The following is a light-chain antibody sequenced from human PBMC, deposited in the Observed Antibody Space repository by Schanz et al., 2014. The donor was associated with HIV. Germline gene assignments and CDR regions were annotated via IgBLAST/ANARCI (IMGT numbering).Light chain of an antibody. Sequence: DIQMTQSPSSLSASVGDRVTITCQASQDISNYLNWYQQKPGKAPNLLIYQASILKGGVPSRFSGSGSGTEFTLTISSLRPDDFGTYFCHQYESSSWTFGQGTKVEIQ. CDR2: QAS. J-gene: IGKJ1*01. CDR1: QDISNY. CDR3: HQYESSSWT. V-gene: IGKV1-33*01.